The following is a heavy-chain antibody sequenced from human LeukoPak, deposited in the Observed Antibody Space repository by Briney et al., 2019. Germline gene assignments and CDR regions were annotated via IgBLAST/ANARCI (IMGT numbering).Heavy chain of an antibody. Sequence: GGSLRLSCAASGFTVSSNYMSWVRQAPGKGLEWVSAISGSGGSTYYADSVKGRFTISRDNSKNTLYLQMNSLRAEDTAVYYCAKDGGYSYGHGDYWGQGTLVTVSS. D-gene: IGHD5-18*01. CDR1: GFTVSSNY. CDR2: ISGSGGST. J-gene: IGHJ4*02. V-gene: IGHV3-23*01. CDR3: AKDGGYSYGHGDY.